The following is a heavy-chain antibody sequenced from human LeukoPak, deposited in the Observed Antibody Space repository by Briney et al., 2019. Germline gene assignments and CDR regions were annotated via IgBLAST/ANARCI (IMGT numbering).Heavy chain of an antibody. CDR2: IKQDGSEK. J-gene: IGHJ4*02. CDR1: GFTFSSYW. D-gene: IGHD5-24*01. Sequence: GGSLRLSCAASGFTFSSYWMSWVRQAPGKGLEWVANIKQDGSEKYYVDSVKGRFTISRDNAKNSLYLQMNSLRAEDTAVYYCAREMATITNYFDYWGQGTLVTVSS. V-gene: IGHV3-7*01. CDR3: AREMATITNYFDY.